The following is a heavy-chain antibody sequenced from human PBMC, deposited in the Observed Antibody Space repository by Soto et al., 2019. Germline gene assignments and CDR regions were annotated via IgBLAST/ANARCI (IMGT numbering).Heavy chain of an antibody. Sequence: QVQLVESGGGLVKPGGYLRLSCVASGFSISDDYMTWIRQAPGKGLEWVSPISSSSIYTSYAHSVKGRFTISRDNAKNSLYLQMNSLTSEDTAVYYCARDSGSSKYGLDVWGQGTTVIVSS. CDR3: ARDSGSSKYGLDV. D-gene: IGHD6-13*01. J-gene: IGHJ6*02. CDR1: GFSISDDY. CDR2: ISSSSIYT. V-gene: IGHV3-11*06.